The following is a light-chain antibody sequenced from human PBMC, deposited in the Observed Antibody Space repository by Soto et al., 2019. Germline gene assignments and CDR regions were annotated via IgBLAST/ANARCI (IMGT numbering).Light chain of an antibody. CDR2: GAS. J-gene: IGKJ4*01. CDR1: QSVSSNY. Sequence: EIVLTQSPCTLSLSTCERATLSCRASQSVSSNYLAWYQQKPGQAPRLLIFGASSRATGIPDRFSGSGSGTEFTLTISRLEPEDFAVYYCHQYGSSPFGGGTKVDIK. CDR3: HQYGSSP. V-gene: IGKV3-20*01.